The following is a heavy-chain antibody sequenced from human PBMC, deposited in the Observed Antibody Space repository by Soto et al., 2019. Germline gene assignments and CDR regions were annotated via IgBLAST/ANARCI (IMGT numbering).Heavy chain of an antibody. J-gene: IGHJ4*02. CDR2: ISFDGTNR. V-gene: IGHV3-30-3*01. D-gene: IGHD3-16*01. CDR3: ARVPGDYVSGSSHIHYFVD. CDR1: GFTFRDYT. Sequence: QSGGSLRLSCADSGFTFRDYTMHWVRQSPGRGLEWVAVISFDGTNRYYSDSVKGRFTISRDNSKNTLFLQMNSLRPEDTAVYYCARVPGDYVSGSSHIHYFVDWGQGTPVTVSS.